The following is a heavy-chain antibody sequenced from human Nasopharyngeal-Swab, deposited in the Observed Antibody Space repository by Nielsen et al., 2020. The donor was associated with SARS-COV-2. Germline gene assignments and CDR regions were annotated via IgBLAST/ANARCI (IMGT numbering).Heavy chain of an antibody. CDR3: ARDGVAVGNGYYYYGMDV. D-gene: IGHD3-3*01. J-gene: IGHJ6*02. CDR1: GFSFDDYA. Sequence: SLKISCVASGFSFDDYAMHWVRQVPGKGLEWVSGISWNNGNIGYADSVKGRFTISRDNAKNSLYLQMNSLRAEDTAVYYCARDGVAVGNGYYYYGMDVWGQGTTVTVSS. V-gene: IGHV3-9*01. CDR2: ISWNNGNI.